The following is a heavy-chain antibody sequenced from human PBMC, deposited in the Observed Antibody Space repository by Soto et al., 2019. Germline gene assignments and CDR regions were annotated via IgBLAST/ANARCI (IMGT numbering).Heavy chain of an antibody. CDR1: GYSFTAYW. Sequence: GESLKISCKGSGYSFTAYWIGWVRQIPGKGLELMGIIQPGDSDTRYRPSFQGQVTISGDKSKSTAYLQWSSLKASDTAIYYCARLYLVRSYYGMDVWGQGTTVTVSS. V-gene: IGHV5-51*01. J-gene: IGHJ6*02. CDR2: IQPGDSDT. CDR3: ARLYLVRSYYGMDV. D-gene: IGHD3-16*01.